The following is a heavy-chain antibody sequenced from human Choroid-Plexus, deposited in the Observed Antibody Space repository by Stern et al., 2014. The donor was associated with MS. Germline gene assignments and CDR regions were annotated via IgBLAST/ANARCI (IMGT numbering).Heavy chain of an antibody. CDR1: GASVSGGNYD. D-gene: IGHD4-17*01. Sequence: QVQLQESGPGLVKPSQTLSLTCTVSGASVSGGNYDWSWIRQSAGKGLEWIGRISTSGSTKDNPSLKSRVTISAEPSKNPISRTLTSVTAADTAMYFCARERQGDYGDYFDFWGQGTLVTVSS. V-gene: IGHV4-61*02. CDR2: ISTSGST. CDR3: ARERQGDYGDYFDF. J-gene: IGHJ4*02.